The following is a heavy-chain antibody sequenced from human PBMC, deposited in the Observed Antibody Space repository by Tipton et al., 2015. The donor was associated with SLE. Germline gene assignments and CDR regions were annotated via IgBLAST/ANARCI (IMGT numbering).Heavy chain of an antibody. CDR2: IYSGGST. Sequence: TLSLTCTVSGGSISSSSYYWGWVRQAPGKGLEWASVIYSGGSTYYADSVKGRFTISRDNSKNTLYLQMNSLRAEDTAVYYCAKGPWEYYFDYWGQGTLVTVSS. D-gene: IGHD1-26*01. CDR1: GGSISSSSYY. CDR3: AKGPWEYYFDY. J-gene: IGHJ4*02. V-gene: IGHV3-53*05.